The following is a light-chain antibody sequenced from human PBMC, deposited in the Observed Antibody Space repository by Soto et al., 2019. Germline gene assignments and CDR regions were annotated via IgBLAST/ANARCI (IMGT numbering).Light chain of an antibody. Sequence: DIQMTQSPSTLSASVGDRVTITCRASQSISSWLAWYQQKPGKAPKLLIYYASSLESGVPSRFSGSGSGTEFTLTISRLQPYDFATYYCQQYNSYSWTFGQGTKVEIK. CDR3: QQYNSYSWT. CDR2: YAS. J-gene: IGKJ1*01. CDR1: QSISSW. V-gene: IGKV1-5*01.